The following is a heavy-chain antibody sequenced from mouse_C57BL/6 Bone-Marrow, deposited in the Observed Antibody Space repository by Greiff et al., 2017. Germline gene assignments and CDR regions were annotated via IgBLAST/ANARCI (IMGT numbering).Heavy chain of an antibody. D-gene: IGHD1-1*01. CDR2: ISYDGST. CDR3: ATDYSYYVDY. V-gene: IGHV3-6*01. CDR1: GYSITSGYY. Sequence: EVQLQESGPGLVKPSQSLTLTCSVTGYSITSGYYWNWIRQFPGNKLEWMGYISYDGSTNYNPTLKNRISFTRDTSKNQFFLKLNSVTTEDTATYYSATDYSYYVDYWGQGTTLTVSS. J-gene: IGHJ2*01.